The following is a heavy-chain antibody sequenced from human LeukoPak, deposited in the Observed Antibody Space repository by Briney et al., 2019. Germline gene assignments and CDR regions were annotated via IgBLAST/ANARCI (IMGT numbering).Heavy chain of an antibody. V-gene: IGHV3-30*18. Sequence: GGSLRLSCAASGFTFSSYGMHWVRQAPGKGLEWVAVTSYDGSNKYYADSVKGRSTISRDNSKNTLYLQMNSLRAEDTVVYYCAKDLDEIGGLDVWGQGTTVTVSS. CDR3: AKDLDEIGGLDV. D-gene: IGHD3-16*01. CDR1: GFTFSSYG. J-gene: IGHJ6*02. CDR2: TSYDGSNK.